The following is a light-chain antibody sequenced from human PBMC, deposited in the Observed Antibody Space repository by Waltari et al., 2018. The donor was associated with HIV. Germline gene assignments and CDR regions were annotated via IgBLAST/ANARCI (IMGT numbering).Light chain of an antibody. CDR1: TSNIGSNR. V-gene: IGLV1-44*01. CDR3: AAWDDNVNGGGVV. CDR2: TTN. J-gene: IGLJ2*01. Sequence: QSVLTQPPSASGTPGQRITISCSGSTSNIGSNRVNWYQKLPGTAPTCLISTTNQRPPGVPARFSGSKSGTSAYLAISGLQSEDEADYYCAAWDDNVNGGGVVFGGGTKLTVL.